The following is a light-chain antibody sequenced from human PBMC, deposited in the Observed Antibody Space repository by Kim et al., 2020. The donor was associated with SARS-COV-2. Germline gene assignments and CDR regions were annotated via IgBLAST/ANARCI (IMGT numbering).Light chain of an antibody. V-gene: IGLV2-14*03. CDR3: SSYTSSSTI. J-gene: IGLJ1*01. CDR1: SSDVGGYIY. CDR2: DVS. Sequence: PGQSITSTCTGTSSDVGGYIYGSWYQQRPGNAPNLMIYDVSNRPSGVSNRFSGSKSGNTASLTISGLQAEDEADYYCSSYTSSSTIFGTGTKVTVL.